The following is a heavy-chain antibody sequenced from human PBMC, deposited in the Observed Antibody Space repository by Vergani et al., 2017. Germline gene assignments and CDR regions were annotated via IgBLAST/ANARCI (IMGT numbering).Heavy chain of an antibody. D-gene: IGHD2-2*01. CDR2: ISAYNGYT. J-gene: IGHJ4*02. CDR3: ARDRXVNYCSSTSCPFDY. CDR1: GYTFTSYG. V-gene: IGHV1-18*01. Sequence: QVQLVQSGAEVKKPGASVKVSCKASGYTFTSYGISWVRQAPGQGLEWMGWISAYNGYTNYAQKLQGRVTMTTDTSTSTAYMELRSLRSDDTAVYYCARDRXVNYCSSTSCPFDYWGQGTLVTVSS.